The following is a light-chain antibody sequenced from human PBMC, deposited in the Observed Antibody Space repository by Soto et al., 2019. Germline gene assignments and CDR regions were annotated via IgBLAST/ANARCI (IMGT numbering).Light chain of an antibody. J-gene: IGKJ5*01. CDR1: QSVSSY. Sequence: EIVLTQSPATVSLSPGERATLSCRASQSVSSYLAWYQQKPGQAPRLLIYDASNRATGIPARFSGSGSGTDFTLTFSSLEPEDFAVYYCQQRSNWPRTFGQGTRLEIK. CDR3: QQRSNWPRT. V-gene: IGKV3-11*01. CDR2: DAS.